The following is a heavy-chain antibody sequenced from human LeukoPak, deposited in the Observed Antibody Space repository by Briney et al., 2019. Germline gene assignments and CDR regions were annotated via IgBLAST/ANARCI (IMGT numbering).Heavy chain of an antibody. V-gene: IGHV4-39*01. CDR1: GGSISSSSYY. CDR2: IYYSGST. CDR3: ARWPPRLGRDY. D-gene: IGHD3-16*01. Sequence: SETLSLTCTVSGGSISSSSYYWGWIRQPPGKGLEWIGSIYYSGSTYYNPSLKSRVTISVDTSKNQFSLKLSSVTAADTAVYYCARWPPRLGRDYWGQGTLVTVSS. J-gene: IGHJ4*02.